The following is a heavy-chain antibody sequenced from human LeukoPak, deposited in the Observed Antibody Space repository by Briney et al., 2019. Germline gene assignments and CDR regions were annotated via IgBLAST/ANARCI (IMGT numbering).Heavy chain of an antibody. CDR1: GFTFSVYY. V-gene: IGHV3-11*04. J-gene: IGHJ3*02. D-gene: IGHD1-14*01. Sequence: PGGSLRLSCAASGFTFSVYYMSWIRQAPRKGLEWGSYICSSGNTIYYAESVKGRFTISRDNAKNSLYLQMNSLRAEDTAVYYCASRWAPRGWEPDAVDIWGQGTMVTVSS. CDR3: ASRWAPRGWEPDAVDI. CDR2: ICSSGNTI.